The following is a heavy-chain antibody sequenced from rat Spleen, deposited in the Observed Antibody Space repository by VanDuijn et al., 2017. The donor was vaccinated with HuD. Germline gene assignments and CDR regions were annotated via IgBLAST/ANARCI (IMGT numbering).Heavy chain of an antibody. CDR1: GFTFSNYD. J-gene: IGHJ3*01. V-gene: IGHV5-25*01. CDR2: ISTSGGST. CDR3: ARQWAY. Sequence: EVQLVESGGGLVQPGRSLKLSCAASGFTFSNYDMAWVRQAPTKGLEWVASISTSGGSTYYRDSVKGRFTVSRDNAKSTLYLQMDSLRSEDTATYYCARQWAYWGQGTLVTVSS.